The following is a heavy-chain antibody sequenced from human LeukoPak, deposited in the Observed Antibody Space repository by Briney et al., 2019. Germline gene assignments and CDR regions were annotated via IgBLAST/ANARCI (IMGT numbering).Heavy chain of an antibody. CDR3: ARDRIASGMDY. V-gene: IGHV1-18*01. CDR1: GYTFTNYG. J-gene: IGHJ4*02. Sequence: ASVKVSCKACGYTFTNYGISWVRQVPGQGLEWMGWISAYSGNTNYAQKFQDRVTLTIDTSTSTAYMELRSLRSDDTALFYCARDRIASGMDYWGQGTLVTVSS. D-gene: IGHD6-13*01. CDR2: ISAYSGNT.